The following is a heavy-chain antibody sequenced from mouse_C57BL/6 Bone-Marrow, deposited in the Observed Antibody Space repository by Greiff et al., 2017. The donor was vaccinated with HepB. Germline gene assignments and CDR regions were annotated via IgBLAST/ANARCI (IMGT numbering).Heavy chain of an antibody. V-gene: IGHV1-64*01. CDR3: ERPPYYGSFDY. CDR1: GYTFISYW. D-gene: IGHD1-1*01. J-gene: IGHJ2*01. Sequence: QVQLQQPGAELVKPGASVKLSCKASGYTFISYWMHWVKQRPGQGLEWIGKIHHNSGSTNYNEKFKSKVTLTVDKSSSTAYMQLSSLTSEDSAVYYCERPPYYGSFDYWGQGTTLTVSS. CDR2: IHHNSGST.